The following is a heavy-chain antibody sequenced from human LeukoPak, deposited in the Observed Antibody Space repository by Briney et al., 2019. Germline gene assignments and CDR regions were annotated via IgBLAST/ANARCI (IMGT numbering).Heavy chain of an antibody. CDR3: ASLHYDFVWGDYSNMDV. CDR2: IGGSSTSL. D-gene: IGHD3-16*01. V-gene: IGHV3-21*01. CDR1: GFTFSTYA. Sequence: GSLRLSCAASGFTFSTYAMNWVRQAPGEGLEWVSSIGGSSTSLYYADSLKGRFTISRDNAKNSLYLQLNSLRAEDTAVYYCASLHYDFVWGDYSNMDVWGQGTTVTVSS. J-gene: IGHJ6*02.